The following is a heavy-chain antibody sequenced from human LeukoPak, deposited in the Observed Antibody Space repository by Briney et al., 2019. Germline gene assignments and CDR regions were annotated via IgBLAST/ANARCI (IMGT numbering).Heavy chain of an antibody. CDR3: ARVRGITGTTDYYMDV. D-gene: IGHD1-20*01. CDR1: GGSISSSSYY. CDR2: IYYSGST. V-gene: IGHV4-39*07. J-gene: IGHJ6*03. Sequence: SETLSLTCTVSGGSISSSSYYWGWIRQPPGKGLEWIGSIYYSGSTNYNPSLKSRVTISVDTSKNQFSLKLSSVTAADTAVYYCARVRGITGTTDYYMDVWGKGTTVTVSS.